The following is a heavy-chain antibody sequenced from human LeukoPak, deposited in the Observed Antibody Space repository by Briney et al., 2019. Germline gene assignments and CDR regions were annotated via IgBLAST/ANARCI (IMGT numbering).Heavy chain of an antibody. J-gene: IGHJ4*02. CDR1: GFTFNTYA. Sequence: GGSLRLSCAASGFTFNTYAMIWVRQAPGQGLEWVSGISYSGCSSYYADSVKGRFTISRDNSKNTLYLQMSSLRAEDTAVYYCANDLRYSTSSARKNHFDYWGQGTLVTVSS. CDR3: ANDLRYSTSSARKNHFDY. D-gene: IGHD6-13*01. CDR2: ISYSGCSS. V-gene: IGHV3-23*01.